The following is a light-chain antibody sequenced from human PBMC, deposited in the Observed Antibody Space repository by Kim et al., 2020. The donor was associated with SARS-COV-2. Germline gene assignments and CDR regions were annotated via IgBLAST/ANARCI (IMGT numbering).Light chain of an antibody. CDR1: QSVSSTF. CDR3: QQCSSAPWT. CDR2: GAS. Sequence: EVVLTQSPGTLSLSPGERATLSCRVSQSVSSTFLVWYQQRPGQAPRLLIYGASSRATGVPDRFSGSGSGTDFTLTISRLEPEDSAVYYCQQCSSAPWTFGQGTKVDIK. V-gene: IGKV3-20*01. J-gene: IGKJ1*01.